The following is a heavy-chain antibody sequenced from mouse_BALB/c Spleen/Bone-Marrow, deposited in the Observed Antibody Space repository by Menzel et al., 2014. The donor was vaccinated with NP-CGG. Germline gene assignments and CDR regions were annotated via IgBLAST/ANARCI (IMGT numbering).Heavy chain of an antibody. CDR2: IDPENGNT. CDR1: GFNIKDYY. V-gene: IGHV14-1*02. Sequence: VQLQQSGAEFVRPGALVKLSCNASGFNIKDYYMHWVKQRPEQGLEWIGWIDPENGNTIYDPKFPGKASITADTSSNTAYLQLSSLTSEDTAVYYCTRWVYYGSSYFDCWGQGTTLTVSS. J-gene: IGHJ2*01. CDR3: TRWVYYGSSYFDC. D-gene: IGHD1-1*01.